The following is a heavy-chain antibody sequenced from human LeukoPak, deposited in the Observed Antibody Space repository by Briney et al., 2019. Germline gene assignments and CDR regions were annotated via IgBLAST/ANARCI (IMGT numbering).Heavy chain of an antibody. Sequence: SETLSLTCTVSGGSISTYYWSWIRQPAGKGLEWIGRIHTSGSTLYDPSLKSRVTMSVDTSKNQFSLKLRSVTAADTAMYYCARGPAMGATYLESWGQGILVTVSS. CDR2: IHTSGST. V-gene: IGHV4-4*07. D-gene: IGHD1-26*01. J-gene: IGHJ4*02. CDR3: ARGPAMGATYLES. CDR1: GGSISTYY.